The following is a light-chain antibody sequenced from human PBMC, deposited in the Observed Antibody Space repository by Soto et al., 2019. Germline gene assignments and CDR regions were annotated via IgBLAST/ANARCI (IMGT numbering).Light chain of an antibody. CDR3: QQNYNGVT. J-gene: IGKJ1*01. CDR1: QSIRPY. V-gene: IGKV1-39*01. Sequence: DIQLTQSPPSLSASVGDRVTITCRASQSIRPYLNWYQQKPGKAPQLLIYGASSLQRGVPSRFSGGGSGTDFTLTISSLQPEDFATYYCQQNYNGVTFGQGTKVQIK. CDR2: GAS.